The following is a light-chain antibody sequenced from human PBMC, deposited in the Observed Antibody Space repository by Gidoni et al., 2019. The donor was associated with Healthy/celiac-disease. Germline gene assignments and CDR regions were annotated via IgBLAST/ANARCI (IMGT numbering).Light chain of an antibody. J-gene: IGKJ1*01. V-gene: IGKV1-5*01. CDR3: QQYNRFRWP. CDR1: QSISSW. CDR2: DAS. Sequence: DMQMTQSPSTLSASVGDRVTITCRASQSISSWLAWYQQKPGKAPKLLIYDASSLESGVPSSFSGSGSGTEFTLTISSLQPDDFATYYGQQYNRFRWPFGQGTKVEIK.